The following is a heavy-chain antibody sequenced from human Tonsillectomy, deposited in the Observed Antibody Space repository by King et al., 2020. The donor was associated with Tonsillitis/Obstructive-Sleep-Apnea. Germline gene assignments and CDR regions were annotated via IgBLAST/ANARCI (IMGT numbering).Heavy chain of an antibody. CDR1: GYTFSSYG. CDR3: ARVLGIRNAFDI. V-gene: IGHV1-18*01. CDR2: ISAYNGNT. J-gene: IGHJ3*02. Sequence: QLVQSGAEVKRPGASVKVSCKASGYTFSSYGISWVRQAPGQGLEWMGWISAYNGNTNYAQKLQGRVTTNIDTYKSTAYLELRSLRSDDTAVYYCARVLGIRNAFDIWGQGTMVTVSS. D-gene: IGHD7-27*01.